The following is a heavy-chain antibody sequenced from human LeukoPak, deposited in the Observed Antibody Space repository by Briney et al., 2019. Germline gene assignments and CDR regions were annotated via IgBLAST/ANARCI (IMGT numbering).Heavy chain of an antibody. CDR2: MYYSGST. CDR1: GGSISTSGYY. Sequence: SETLSLTCTVSGGSISTSGYYWGWIRQSPGKGLEWIGSMYYSGSTYYNPSLKSRVTISVDTSKNQLSLKLSSVTAADTAVYYCARDRLDSSSPYWYFDLWGRGTLVTVSS. D-gene: IGHD3-22*01. J-gene: IGHJ2*01. CDR3: ARDRLDSSSPYWYFDL. V-gene: IGHV4-39*07.